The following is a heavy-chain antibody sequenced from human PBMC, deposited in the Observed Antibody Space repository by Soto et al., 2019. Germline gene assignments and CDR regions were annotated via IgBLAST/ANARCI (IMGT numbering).Heavy chain of an antibody. Sequence: SATLSLTWAVYGGSFSGYCWSWIRQPPGKGLEWIGEINHSGSTNYNPSLKSRVTISVDTSKNQFSLKLSSVTAADTAVYYCARLKYPPWGQGTLVTVSS. CDR1: GGSFSGYC. CDR3: ARLKYPP. V-gene: IGHV4-34*01. J-gene: IGHJ5*02. CDR2: INHSGST. D-gene: IGHD2-2*01.